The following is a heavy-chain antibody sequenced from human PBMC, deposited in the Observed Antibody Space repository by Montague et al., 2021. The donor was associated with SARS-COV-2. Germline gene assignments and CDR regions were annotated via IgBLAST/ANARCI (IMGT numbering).Heavy chain of an antibody. J-gene: IGHJ4*02. CDR3: ARVPLARILSGAKIYFDN. CDR1: GFTFNSHA. Sequence: SLRLSCAASGFTFNSHAMTWVRQAPGKGLEWVSSISGSGGIIYYADSVKGRFTISRDNSKSTLYMEMNSLRADDTAVYYCARVPLARILSGAKIYFDNWGQGTLVTVSS. V-gene: IGHV3-23*01. CDR2: ISGSGGII. D-gene: IGHD2/OR15-2a*01.